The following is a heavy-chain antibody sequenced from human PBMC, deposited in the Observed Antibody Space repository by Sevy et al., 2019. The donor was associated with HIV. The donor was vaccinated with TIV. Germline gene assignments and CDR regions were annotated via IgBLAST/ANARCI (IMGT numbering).Heavy chain of an antibody. CDR1: GYSLTSYW. D-gene: IGHD5-12*01. Sequence: GESLKISCKGSGYSLTSYWIGWVRQMPGKGLEWMGIIYPGDSDTRYSPSFQGQVTISADKSISTAYLQWSSLKASDTAMYYCARTPRGYSGYDLPDYWGQGTLVTVSS. CDR2: IYPGDSDT. CDR3: ARTPRGYSGYDLPDY. V-gene: IGHV5-51*01. J-gene: IGHJ4*02.